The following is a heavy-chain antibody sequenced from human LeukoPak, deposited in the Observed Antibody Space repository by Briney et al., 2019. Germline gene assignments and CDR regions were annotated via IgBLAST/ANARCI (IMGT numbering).Heavy chain of an antibody. D-gene: IGHD2-8*01. V-gene: IGHV1-2*02. CDR1: GYTFTDFY. CDR2: INPNSGGT. J-gene: IGHJ4*02. Sequence: ASVKVSCKASGYTFTDFYIHWVRQAPGQGLEWMGWINPNSGGTNYAQKFQGRVTMTRDTSISTAYIELSRLRSDDTAVYYCARVAVLMLYGSSFYYFDYWGQGALVIVSS. CDR3: ARVAVLMLYGSSFYYFDY.